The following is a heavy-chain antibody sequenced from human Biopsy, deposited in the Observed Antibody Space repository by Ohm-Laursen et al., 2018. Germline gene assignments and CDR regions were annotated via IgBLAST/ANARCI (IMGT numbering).Heavy chain of an antibody. CDR1: KFTVRTNS. CDR2: IYAGATT. V-gene: IGHV3-66*01. D-gene: IGHD2-15*01. J-gene: IGHJ4*02. CDR3: ARGSGSGFYFDQ. Sequence: SPRLSCSASKFTVRTNSMSWVRLAPGKGLEWVSVIYAGATTYYPDSVKGRFTISRDNSRNTVYLQMDSLRGEDTAVYFCARGSGSGFYFDQWGQGTLVTVSS.